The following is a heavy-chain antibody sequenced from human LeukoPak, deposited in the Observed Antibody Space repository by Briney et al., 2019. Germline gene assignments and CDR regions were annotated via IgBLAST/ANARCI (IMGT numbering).Heavy chain of an antibody. Sequence: PSETLSLTCTVYGGSFSGYYWSWIRQPPGKGLEWIGEINHSGSTNYNPSLKSRVTISVDTSKNQFSLKLSSVTAADTAVYYCARASSGGAFDIWGQGTMVTVSS. CDR3: ARASSGGAFDI. CDR2: INHSGST. J-gene: IGHJ3*02. CDR1: GGSFSGYY. D-gene: IGHD6-19*01. V-gene: IGHV4-34*01.